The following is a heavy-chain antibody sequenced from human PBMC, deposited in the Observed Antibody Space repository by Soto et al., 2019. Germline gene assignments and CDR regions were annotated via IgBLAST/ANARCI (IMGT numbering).Heavy chain of an antibody. CDR3: ARESPNGYSSDC. CDR2: IYHTGST. V-gene: IGHV4-34*01. Sequence: SETLSLTCAVYGGSFSGYYWSWIRQPPGKGLEWIGEIYHTGSTNYNPSLKSRVTISVDKSNNQFSLKLSSVTAADTAVYYCARESPNGYSSDCWGQGTLVTVSS. D-gene: IGHD6-13*01. CDR1: GGSFSGYY. J-gene: IGHJ4*02.